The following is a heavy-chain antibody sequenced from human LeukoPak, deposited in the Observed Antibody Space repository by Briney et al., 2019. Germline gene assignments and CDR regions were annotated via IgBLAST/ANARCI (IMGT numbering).Heavy chain of an antibody. CDR3: ARHGSYGYLTFDY. CDR1: GYSFTSYW. CDR2: IYPGDSDT. J-gene: IGHJ4*02. V-gene: IGHV5-51*01. D-gene: IGHD5-18*01. Sequence: GESLKISCKGSGYSFTSYWIGWVRQMPGKGLERMGIIYPGDSDTRYSPSFQGQVTISADKSISTAYLQWSSLKPSDTAMYYCARHGSYGYLTFDYWGQGTLVTVSS.